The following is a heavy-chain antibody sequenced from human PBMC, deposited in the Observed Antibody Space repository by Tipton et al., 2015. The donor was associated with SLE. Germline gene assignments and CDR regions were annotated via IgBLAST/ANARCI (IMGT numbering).Heavy chain of an antibody. Sequence: TLSLTCAVSGVSISGGGYAWSWIRQPPGKGLEWIGYIYHSGSTYYNPSLKSRLTLSVDTSKNHLSLNLTSVTAADTAVYYCARDLGYGLDVWGQGTTVTVSS. CDR1: GVSISGGGYA. CDR3: ARDLGYGLDV. V-gene: IGHV4-30-2*01. J-gene: IGHJ6*02. CDR2: IYHSGST. D-gene: IGHD7-27*01.